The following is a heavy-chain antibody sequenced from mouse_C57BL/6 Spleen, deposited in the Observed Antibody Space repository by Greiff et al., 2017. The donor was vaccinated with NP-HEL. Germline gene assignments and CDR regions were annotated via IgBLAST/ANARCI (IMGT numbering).Heavy chain of an antibody. CDR2: ISSGGDYI. V-gene: IGHV5-9-1*02. CDR1: GFTFSSYA. J-gene: IGHJ2*01. Sequence: EVKLMESGEGLVKPGGSLKLSCAASGFTFSSYAMSWVRQTPEKRLEWVAYISSGGDYIYYADTVKGRFTISRDNARNTLYLQMSSLKSEDTAMYYCTREPYGNYVFDYWGQGTTLTVSS. CDR3: TREPYGNYVFDY. D-gene: IGHD2-1*01.